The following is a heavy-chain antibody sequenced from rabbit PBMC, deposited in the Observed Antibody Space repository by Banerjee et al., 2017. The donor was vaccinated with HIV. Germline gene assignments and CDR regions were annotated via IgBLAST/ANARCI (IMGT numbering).Heavy chain of an antibody. Sequence: QEQLVESGGGLVQPGGSLTLSCKASAFDFSSGGVSWVRQAPGKGLEWIGYIDPVFGSTHYASWVNGRFTISSHNAQNTLYLQLNSLTVADTATYFCVRDTWYFKLWGPGTLVTVS. J-gene: IGHJ4*01. D-gene: IGHD3-1*01. V-gene: IGHV1S47*01. CDR3: VRDTWYFKL. CDR2: IDPVFGST. CDR1: AFDFSSGG.